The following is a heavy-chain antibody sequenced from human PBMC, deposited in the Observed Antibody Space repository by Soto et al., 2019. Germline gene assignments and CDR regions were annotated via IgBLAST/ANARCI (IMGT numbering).Heavy chain of an antibody. Sequence: ASVKVSCKASGYTFTSYDINWVRQATGQGLEWMGWMNSNSGNTGYAQKFQGRVTMTRDTSISTAYMELSSLRSEDSAVYYCARGEGSSGWYWSPVDYWGQGTLVTVSS. J-gene: IGHJ4*02. CDR1: GYTFTSYD. CDR3: ARGEGSSGWYWSPVDY. V-gene: IGHV1-8*01. D-gene: IGHD6-19*01. CDR2: MNSNSGNT.